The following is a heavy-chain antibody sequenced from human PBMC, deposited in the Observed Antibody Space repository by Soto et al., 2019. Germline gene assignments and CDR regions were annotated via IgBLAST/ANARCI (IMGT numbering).Heavy chain of an antibody. Sequence: ASVKVSCKTSGYTFTRNGISWVRQAPGQGLEWMGWISPNSGNTKYAQKLQGRVIMTTDTSTSTAYMELRSLRSDDTAVYYCVKDRDSNSWPSRDVWGPGTTVTVSS. D-gene: IGHD3-22*01. V-gene: IGHV1-18*01. CDR1: GYTFTRNG. CDR3: VKDRDSNSWPSRDV. J-gene: IGHJ6*02. CDR2: ISPNSGNT.